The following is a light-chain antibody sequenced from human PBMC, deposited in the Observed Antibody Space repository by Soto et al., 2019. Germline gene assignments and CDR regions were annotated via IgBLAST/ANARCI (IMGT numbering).Light chain of an antibody. CDR1: QSVSSY. Sequence: EVVLTQSHATLSLSPGERATLSCRASQSVSSYLAWYQQKPGQAPRLLIYDASNRATGIPARFSGSGSETDFTLTISSLEPEDFAVYYCQQRSNGTPITFGQGTCLEIK. V-gene: IGKV3-11*01. CDR3: QQRSNGTPIT. J-gene: IGKJ5*01. CDR2: DAS.